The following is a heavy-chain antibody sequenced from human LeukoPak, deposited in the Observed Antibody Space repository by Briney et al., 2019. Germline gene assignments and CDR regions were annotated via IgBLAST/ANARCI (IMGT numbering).Heavy chain of an antibody. J-gene: IGHJ4*02. Sequence: SETLSLTCTVSGGSINSSSYYWGWIRQSPGKGLEWFASLSYSGSTYYNPSLQSRVTISVDTSKNQFSLELISVTAADTAVYFCARSLSSFYFDPWGQGTLVTVSS. CDR3: ARSLSSFYFDP. CDR2: LSYSGST. D-gene: IGHD3-10*01. V-gene: IGHV4-39*01. CDR1: GGSINSSSYY.